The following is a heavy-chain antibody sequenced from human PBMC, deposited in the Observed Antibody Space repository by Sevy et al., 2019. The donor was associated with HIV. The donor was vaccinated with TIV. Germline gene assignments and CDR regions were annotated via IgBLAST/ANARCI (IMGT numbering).Heavy chain of an antibody. V-gene: IGHV1-8*01. D-gene: IGHD6-13*01. CDR3: ARADLDSSTFFYYYGMDV. J-gene: IGHJ6*02. CDR1: GYTFTSYD. CDR2: MNPDSGKR. Sequence: ASVKVSCKTSGYTFTSYDINWVRQATGQGLEWMGWMNPDSGKRGYAQKFQGRVTMTTNTSINTAYMELRRLTSEDSAVYYCARADLDSSTFFYYYGMDVWGQGTTVTVSS.